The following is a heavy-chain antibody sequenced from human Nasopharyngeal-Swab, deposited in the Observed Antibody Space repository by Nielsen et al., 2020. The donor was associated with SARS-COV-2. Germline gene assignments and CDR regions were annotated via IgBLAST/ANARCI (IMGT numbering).Heavy chain of an antibody. Sequence: ASVKVSCKASGYTFTIYAMNWVRQAPGQGLEWMGWINTNTGNPTYAQGFTGRFVFSLDTSVSTAYLQISSLKAEDTAVYYCARVEGIVATIFYYYYGMDVWGQGTTVTVSS. CDR2: INTNTGNP. V-gene: IGHV7-4-1*02. D-gene: IGHD5-12*01. J-gene: IGHJ6*02. CDR3: ARVEGIVATIFYYYYGMDV. CDR1: GYTFTIYA.